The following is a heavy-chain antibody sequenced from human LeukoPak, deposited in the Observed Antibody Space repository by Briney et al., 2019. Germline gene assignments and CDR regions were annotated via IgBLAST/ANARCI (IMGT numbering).Heavy chain of an antibody. CDR2: IYTSGST. CDR1: GGSISSDY. J-gene: IGHJ4*02. Sequence: SETLSLTCTVSGGSISSDYWSWIRQPPGRGLEWIGYIYTSGSTNYTPSLKSRVTISVATSKNPFSLKLSSVTAADTAVYYCARGGDYYDSSGYWLFAYWGQGTLVTVSS. V-gene: IGHV4-4*09. D-gene: IGHD3-22*01. CDR3: ARGGDYYDSSGYWLFAY.